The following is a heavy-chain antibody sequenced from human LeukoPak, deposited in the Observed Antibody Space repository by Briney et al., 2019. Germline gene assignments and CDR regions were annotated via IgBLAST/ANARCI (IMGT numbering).Heavy chain of an antibody. CDR1: GFTFSSYA. J-gene: IGHJ6*02. CDR2: ISSSGGST. Sequence: TRKSLRLSCAASGFTFSSYAMSWVCQAPGKGLEWVSSISSSGGSTYYADSVKGRFTISRDNSKNTLYLQMDSLRAYDTAVYYCAKSIAAAATYYYYGMDVWGQGTTVTVSS. D-gene: IGHD6-13*01. CDR3: AKSIAAAATYYYYGMDV. V-gene: IGHV3-23*01.